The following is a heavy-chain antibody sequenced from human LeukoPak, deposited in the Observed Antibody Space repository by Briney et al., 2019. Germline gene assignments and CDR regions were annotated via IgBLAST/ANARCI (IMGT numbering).Heavy chain of an antibody. Sequence: ASVKVSCKASGYTFTGYYMHWVRQAPGQGLEWTGWINPNSGGTNYAQKFQGRVTMTRATSISAAYMELSRLRSDDTAVYYCARSYDSSGYSDYWGQGTLVTVSS. CDR3: ARSYDSSGYSDY. D-gene: IGHD3-22*01. V-gene: IGHV1-2*02. CDR1: GYTFTGYY. J-gene: IGHJ4*02. CDR2: INPNSGGT.